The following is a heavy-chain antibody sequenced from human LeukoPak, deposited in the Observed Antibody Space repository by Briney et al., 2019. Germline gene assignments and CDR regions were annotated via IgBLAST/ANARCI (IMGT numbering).Heavy chain of an antibody. J-gene: IGHJ4*02. CDR2: IIPIFGTA. CDR1: GGTFSSYA. CDR3: ARPKYCSGGSCYGGYDY. D-gene: IGHD2-15*01. V-gene: IGHV1-69*13. Sequence: SVKVSCKASGGTFSSYAISWVRQAPGQGLEWMGGIIPIFGTANYAQKFQGRVTITADESTSTAYMELSSLRSEDTAVYYCARPKYCSGGSCYGGYDYWGQGTLVTVSS.